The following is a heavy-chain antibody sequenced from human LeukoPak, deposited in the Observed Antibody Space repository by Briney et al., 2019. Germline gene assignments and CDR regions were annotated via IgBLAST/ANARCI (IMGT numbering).Heavy chain of an antibody. CDR2: IYYSGST. V-gene: IGHV4-61*01. D-gene: IGHD7-27*01. J-gene: IGHJ4*02. Sequence: SETLSLTCTVSGDSVSSGSYYWSWIRQPPGKGLECIGYIYYSGSTNYNPSLRSRVTISVDTSKNQLSLKLSSVTAADTAVYYCARAPGLSGDFRVYWGQGILVTVSS. CDR3: ARAPGLSGDFRVY. CDR1: GDSVSSGSYY.